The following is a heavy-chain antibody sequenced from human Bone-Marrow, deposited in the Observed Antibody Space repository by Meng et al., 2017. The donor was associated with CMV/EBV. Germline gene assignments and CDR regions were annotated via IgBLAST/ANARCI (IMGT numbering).Heavy chain of an antibody. Sequence: ASVKVSCKASGYTFTSYGISWVRQAPGQGLEWMGWISAYNGNTNYAQKLQGRVTMTTDTSTSTAYMELRSLRSGGTAVYYCARERERVYCSSTSCYTTYYYYYGMDVWGQGPTVTVSS. CDR1: GYTFTSYG. D-gene: IGHD2-2*02. V-gene: IGHV1-18*01. CDR3: ARERERVYCSSTSCYTTYYYYYGMDV. J-gene: IGHJ6*02. CDR2: ISAYNGNT.